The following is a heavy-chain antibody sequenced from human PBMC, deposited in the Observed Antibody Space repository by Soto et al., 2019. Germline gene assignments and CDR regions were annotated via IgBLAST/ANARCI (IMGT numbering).Heavy chain of an antibody. CDR2: IIPIFGTA. D-gene: IGHD5-12*01. CDR1: GGTFSSYA. Sequence: QVQLVQSGAEVKKPGSSVEVSCKASGGTFSSYAISWVRQAPGQGLEWMGGIIPIFGTANYAQKFQGRVTITADESTSTAYMELSSLRSEDTAVYYCARGGYRGYYYGMDVWGQGTTVTVSS. V-gene: IGHV1-69*01. J-gene: IGHJ6*02. CDR3: ARGGYRGYYYGMDV.